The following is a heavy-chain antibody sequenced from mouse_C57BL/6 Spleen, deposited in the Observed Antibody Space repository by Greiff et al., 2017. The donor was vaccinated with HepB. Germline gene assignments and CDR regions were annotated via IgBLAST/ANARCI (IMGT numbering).Heavy chain of an antibody. V-gene: IGHV1-53*01. CDR2: INPSNGGT. Sequence: VQLQQSGTELVKPGASVKLSCKASGYTFTSYWMHWVKQRPGQGLEWIGNINPSNGGTNYNEKFKSKATLTVDKSSSTAYMQLSSLTSEDSAVYYCARYAYGYDYAMDYWGQGTSVTVSS. CDR1: GYTFTSYW. J-gene: IGHJ4*01. D-gene: IGHD2-2*01. CDR3: ARYAYGYDYAMDY.